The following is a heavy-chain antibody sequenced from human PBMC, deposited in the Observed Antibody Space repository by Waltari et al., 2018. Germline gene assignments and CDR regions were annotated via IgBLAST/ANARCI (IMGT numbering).Heavy chain of an antibody. CDR2: VWYDGSNK. Sequence: QVQLVESGGGVVQPGRSLRLSCAASGFTFSSYGMHWVRQAPGTGGDGVAVVWYDGSNKYYADSVKGRFTISRDNSKNTLYLQMNSLRAEDTAMYYCAKLAAAGLDDAFDIWGQGTMVTVSS. D-gene: IGHD6-13*01. CDR1: GFTFSSYG. V-gene: IGHV3-33*08. CDR3: AKLAAAGLDDAFDI. J-gene: IGHJ3*02.